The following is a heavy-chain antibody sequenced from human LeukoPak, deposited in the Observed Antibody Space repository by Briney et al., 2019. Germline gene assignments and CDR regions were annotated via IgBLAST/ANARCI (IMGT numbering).Heavy chain of an antibody. D-gene: IGHD6-13*01. J-gene: IGHJ4*02. CDR1: GYTFTSYY. V-gene: IGHV1-46*01. CDR3: ARDRGGYSSSWYGPDFDY. Sequence: ASVKVSCTASGYTFTSYYMHWVRQAPGQGLEWMGIINPSGGSTSYAQKFQGRVTMTRDTSTSTVYMELSSLRSEDTAVYYCARDRGGYSSSWYGPDFDYWGQGTLVTVSS. CDR2: INPSGGST.